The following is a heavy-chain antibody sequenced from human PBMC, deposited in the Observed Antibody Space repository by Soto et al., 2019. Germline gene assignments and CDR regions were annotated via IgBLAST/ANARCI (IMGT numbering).Heavy chain of an antibody. CDR1: GGSISSGDYY. J-gene: IGHJ4*02. D-gene: IGHD3-22*01. Sequence: SETLSLTCTVSGGSISSGDYYWSWIRQPPGKGLEWIGYIYYSGSTYYNPSLKSRVTISVDTSKNQFSLKLSSVTAADTAVYYCARVRKYCYDSSGYYPFDYWGQGTLVTVSS. CDR2: IYYSGST. V-gene: IGHV4-30-4*01. CDR3: ARVRKYCYDSSGYYPFDY.